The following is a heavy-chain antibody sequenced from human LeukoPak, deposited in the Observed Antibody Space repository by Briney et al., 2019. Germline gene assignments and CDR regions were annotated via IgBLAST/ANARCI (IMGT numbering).Heavy chain of an antibody. CDR2: ISGSGGST. V-gene: IGHV3-23*01. CDR3: AKDACGGDCYSGYYFDY. J-gene: IGHJ4*02. D-gene: IGHD2-21*02. Sequence: GGSLRLSCVVSGFTFSSYAMSWVRQAPGKGLEWVSGISGSGGSTYYADSVKGRFTISRDNSKNTLYLQMNSLRAEDTAVYYCAKDACGGDCYSGYYFDYWGQGTLVTVSS. CDR1: GFTFSSYA.